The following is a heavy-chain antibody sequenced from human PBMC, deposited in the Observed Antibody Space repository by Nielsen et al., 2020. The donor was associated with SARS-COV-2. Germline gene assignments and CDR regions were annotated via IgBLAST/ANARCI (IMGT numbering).Heavy chain of an antibody. CDR3: TTSRSYSYGTFDY. J-gene: IGHJ4*02. V-gene: IGHV3-15*01. CDR1: GFTFSNAW. CDR2: IKSKTDGGTT. Sequence: GESLKISCAASGFTFSNAWMSWVRQAPGKGLEWVGRIKSKTDGGTTDYAAPVKGRFTISRDDSKNTLYLQMNSLKTEDTAVYYCTTSRSYSYGTFDYWGQGTLVTVSS. D-gene: IGHD5-18*01.